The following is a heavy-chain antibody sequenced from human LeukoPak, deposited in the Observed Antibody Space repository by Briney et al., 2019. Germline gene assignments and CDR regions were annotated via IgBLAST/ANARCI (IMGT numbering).Heavy chain of an antibody. V-gene: IGHV4-30-4*01. Sequence: SETLSLTCTVSGASIRSGDYYWSWVRQPPGKGLEWIGYICDSGSTYYNPSLKSRITISVDTSENRFSLKLSSVTATDTAVYYCARDCSGGSCYGAFDIWGQGTMVTVSS. CDR1: GASIRSGDYY. J-gene: IGHJ3*02. D-gene: IGHD2-15*01. CDR2: ICDSGST. CDR3: ARDCSGGSCYGAFDI.